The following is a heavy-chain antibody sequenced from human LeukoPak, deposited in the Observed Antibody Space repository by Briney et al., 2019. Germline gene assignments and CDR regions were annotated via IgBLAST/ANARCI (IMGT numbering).Heavy chain of an antibody. CDR3: ARDQTQIQLWATETHYYYYMDV. CDR2: IYTSGST. CDR1: GGSISSYY. J-gene: IGHJ6*03. Sequence: SETLSLTCTVSGGSISSYYWSWIRQPAGKGLEWNGRIYTSGSTNYNPSLKSRVTMSVDTSKNQFSLKLSSVTAADTAVYYCARDQTQIQLWATETHYYYYMDVWGKGTTVTVSS. V-gene: IGHV4-4*07. D-gene: IGHD5-18*01.